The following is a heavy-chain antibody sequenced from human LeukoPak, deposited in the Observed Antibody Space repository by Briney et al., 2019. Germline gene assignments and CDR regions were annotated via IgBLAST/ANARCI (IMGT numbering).Heavy chain of an antibody. D-gene: IGHD6-13*01. V-gene: IGHV3-23*01. J-gene: IGHJ5*02. CDR2: ISGSGGST. CDR1: GFTFSSYG. CDR3: AKDFSIAAAGTPNWFDP. Sequence: GGTLRLSCAASGFTFSSYGMSWVRQAPGKGLEWVSAISGSGGSTYYADSVKGRFTISRDNSKNTLYLQMNSLRAEDTAVYYCAKDFSIAAAGTPNWFDPWGQGTLVTVSS.